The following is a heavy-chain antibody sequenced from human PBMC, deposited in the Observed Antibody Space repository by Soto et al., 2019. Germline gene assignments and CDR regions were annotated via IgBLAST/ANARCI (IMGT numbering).Heavy chain of an antibody. CDR3: AREGRHIVVVVAATPFYYYYMDA. CDR1: GYTFTSYG. D-gene: IGHD2-15*01. J-gene: IGHJ6*03. CDR2: ISAYNGNT. V-gene: IGHV1-18*01. Sequence: QVQLVQSGAEVKKPGASVKVSCKASGYTFTSYGISWVRQAPGQGLEWMGWISAYNGNTNYAQKLQGRVTMTTDTSTCTAYIELRSLRSDDTAVYYCAREGRHIVVVVAATPFYYYYMDAWGKGTTVTVSS.